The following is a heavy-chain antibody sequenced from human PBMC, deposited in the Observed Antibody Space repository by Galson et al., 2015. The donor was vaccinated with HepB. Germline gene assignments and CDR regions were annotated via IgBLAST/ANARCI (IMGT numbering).Heavy chain of an antibody. D-gene: IGHD6-13*01. CDR3: AKDITGLAAPPSFDY. J-gene: IGHJ4*02. V-gene: IGHV3-9*01. CDR2: ISWNSGRI. Sequence: SLRLSCAASGFTFDDYAMHWVRQAPGKGLEWVSGISWNSGRIGYADSVKGRFTISRDNAKNSMYLQMNSLRAEDTALYYCAKDITGLAAPPSFDYWGQGTLVTVSS. CDR1: GFTFDDYA.